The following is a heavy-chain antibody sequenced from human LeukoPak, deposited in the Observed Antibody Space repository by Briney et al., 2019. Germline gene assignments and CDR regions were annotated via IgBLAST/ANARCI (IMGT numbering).Heavy chain of an antibody. CDR2: IKQDGSEK. CDR3: AVYGDNPGDYFDY. D-gene: IGHD4-17*01. Sequence: PGGSPRLSCAASGFTFSSYWMSWVRQAPGKGLEWVANIKQDGSEKYYVDSVKGRFTISRDNAKNSLYLQMNSLRAEDTAVYYCAVYGDNPGDYFDYWGQGTLVIVSS. CDR1: GFTFSSYW. J-gene: IGHJ4*02. V-gene: IGHV3-7*01.